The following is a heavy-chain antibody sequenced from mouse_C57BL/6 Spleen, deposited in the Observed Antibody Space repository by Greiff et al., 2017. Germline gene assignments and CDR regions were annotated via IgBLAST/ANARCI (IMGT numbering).Heavy chain of an antibody. J-gene: IGHJ3*01. CDR1: GYTFTDYE. CDR3: TKGDSSSPWFAY. D-gene: IGHD1-1*01. CDR2: IDPETGGT. V-gene: IGHV1-15*01. Sequence: QVQLQQSGAELVRPGASVTLSCKASGYTFTDYEMHWVKQTPVHGLEWIGAIDPETGGTAYNQKFKGKAILTADKSSSTAYMELRRLTSEDSAVYYCTKGDSSSPWFAYWGQGTLVTVSA.